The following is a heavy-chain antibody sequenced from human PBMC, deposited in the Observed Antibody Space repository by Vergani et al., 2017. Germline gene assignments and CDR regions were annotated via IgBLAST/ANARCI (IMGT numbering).Heavy chain of an antibody. J-gene: IGHJ4*02. CDR3: TTDDGVVDTIHHDY. D-gene: IGHD5-12*01. Sequence: EVQLVESGGGLVKPGGSLRLSCAASGFTFSNAWMSWVRQAPGKGLEWVGRIKSKTDGGTTDYAAPVKGRFTISRDDSKNTLYLQMNSLKTEDTAVYYCTTDDGVVDTIHHDYWGQGTLVTVSS. CDR1: GFTFSNAW. CDR2: IKSKTDGGTT. V-gene: IGHV3-15*01.